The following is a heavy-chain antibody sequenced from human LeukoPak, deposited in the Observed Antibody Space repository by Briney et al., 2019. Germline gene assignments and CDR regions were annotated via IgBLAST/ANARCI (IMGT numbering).Heavy chain of an antibody. CDR2: IYYSGST. CDR1: GASINSYY. V-gene: IGHV4-59*01. Sequence: PSETLSLTCTVSGASINSYYWSWIRQPPGKGPEWIGNIYYSGSTNYNPSLKSRVTISADTSKNQFSLKLSSVTAADTALYYCARGSREDYDSSGYYYGWFDPWGQGTLVTVSS. J-gene: IGHJ5*02. CDR3: ARGSREDYDSSGYYYGWFDP. D-gene: IGHD3-22*01.